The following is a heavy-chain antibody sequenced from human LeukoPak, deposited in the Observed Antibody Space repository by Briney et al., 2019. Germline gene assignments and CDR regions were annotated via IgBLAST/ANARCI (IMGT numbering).Heavy chain of an antibody. CDR1: GFTFSSYW. D-gene: IGHD2-2*03. V-gene: IGHV3-7*01. Sequence: GGSLRLSCAASGFTFSSYWMSWVRQAPGRGLEWVANMNQDGSQKYYVDSVKDRFTISRDNAKNSLYLQMNSLRDEDTAVYYCASGSLARGGSDYWGQGALVTVSS. CDR3: ASGSLARGGSDY. J-gene: IGHJ4*02. CDR2: MNQDGSQK.